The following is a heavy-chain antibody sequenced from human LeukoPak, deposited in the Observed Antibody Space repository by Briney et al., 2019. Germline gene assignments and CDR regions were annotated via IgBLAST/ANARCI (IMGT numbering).Heavy chain of an antibody. D-gene: IGHD4-17*01. CDR1: GYTFTSYY. CDR3: AREDTVTTATGDY. CDR2: INPSGGST. J-gene: IGHJ4*02. Sequence: ASVKVSCKASGYTFTSYYMHWVRQAPGQGLEWMGIINPSGGSTSYAQKFQGRVTMTRGMSTSTVYMELSSLRSEDTAVYYCAREDTVTTATGDYWGQGTLVTVSS. V-gene: IGHV1-46*01.